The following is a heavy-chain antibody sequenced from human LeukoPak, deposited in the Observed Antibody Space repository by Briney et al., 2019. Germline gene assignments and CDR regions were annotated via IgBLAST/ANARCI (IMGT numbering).Heavy chain of an antibody. D-gene: IGHD5-18*01. CDR1: GGSISSSSYY. V-gene: IGHV4-39*01. CDR2: IYYSAST. Sequence: SETLSLTCTVSGGSISSSSYYWGWIRQPPGKGLEWIGSIYYSASTYYNPSLKSRVTISVDTSKNQFSLKLSSVTAADTAVYYCARAGYSYPYDYWGQGTLVTVSS. J-gene: IGHJ4*02. CDR3: ARAGYSYPYDY.